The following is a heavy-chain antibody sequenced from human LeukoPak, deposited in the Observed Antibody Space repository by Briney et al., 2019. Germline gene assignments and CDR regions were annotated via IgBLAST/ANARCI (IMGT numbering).Heavy chain of an antibody. CDR3: ARASYYYDTTGLGAVDL. J-gene: IGHJ3*01. CDR1: GFTFNDHA. Sequence: GRSLRLSCAASGFTFNDHAMYWVRQAPGKGLEWVSGINWNSDNIGYADSVKGRFTISRDDAKKSLFLQMNSLRAEDTALYYRARASYYYDTTGLGAVDLWGQGTVVTVSS. CDR2: INWNSDNI. D-gene: IGHD3-22*01. V-gene: IGHV3-9*01.